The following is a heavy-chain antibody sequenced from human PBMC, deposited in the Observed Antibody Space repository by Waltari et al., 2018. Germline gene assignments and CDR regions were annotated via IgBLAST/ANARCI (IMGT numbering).Heavy chain of an antibody. D-gene: IGHD4-17*01. Sequence: QVQLVESGGGLVKPGGSLRLSCAASGFTFSDYYMSWIRQAPGKGLVWVSYMSSSGSTICNADSVRGRFTISRDNAKNSLYLQMNSLRAEDTAVYYCARADYGDYVYFQHWGQGTLVTVSS. CDR2: MSSSGSTI. CDR1: GFTFSDYY. V-gene: IGHV3-11*04. J-gene: IGHJ1*01. CDR3: ARADYGDYVYFQH.